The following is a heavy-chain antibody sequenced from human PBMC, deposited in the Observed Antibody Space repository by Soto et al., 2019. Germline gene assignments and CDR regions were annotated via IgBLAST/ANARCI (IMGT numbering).Heavy chain of an antibody. CDR2: INSDGSST. D-gene: IGHD3-3*01. V-gene: IGHV3-74*01. Sequence: EVQLVESGGGLVQPGGSLRLSCAASGFTFSSYWMHWVRQAPGKGLVWVSRINSDGSSTSYADSVKGRFTISRDNAKNTLYLQMNSLRAEDTAVYYCARVKPLDFWSGYYTHYYYYGMDVWGQGTTVTVSS. J-gene: IGHJ6*02. CDR3: ARVKPLDFWSGYYTHYYYYGMDV. CDR1: GFTFSSYW.